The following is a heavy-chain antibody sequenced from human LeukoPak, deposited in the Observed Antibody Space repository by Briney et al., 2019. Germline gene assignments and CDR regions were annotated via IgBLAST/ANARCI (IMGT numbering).Heavy chain of an antibody. Sequence: PGGSLRLSCAASGFSVSSNYMSWVRQAPGKGLEWVSFIYSGGSTYYADSVRGRFTISRDNSKNTLYLQMNSLRVEDTAVYYCARGDSVVTAAYWGQGTLVTVSS. CDR2: IYSGGST. J-gene: IGHJ4*02. CDR1: GFSVSSNY. D-gene: IGHD2-21*02. CDR3: ARGDSVVTAAY. V-gene: IGHV3-66*01.